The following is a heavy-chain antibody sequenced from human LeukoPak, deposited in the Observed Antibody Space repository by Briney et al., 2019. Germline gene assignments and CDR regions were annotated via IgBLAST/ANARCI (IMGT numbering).Heavy chain of an antibody. Sequence: ASVKVSCKASGYTFTSYGISWVRQAPGQGLEWMGWISAYNGNTNYAQKPQGRVTMTTDTSTSTAYMELRSLRSDDTAVYYCARDQYRFGELSPYYYGMDVWGQGTTVTVSS. J-gene: IGHJ6*02. D-gene: IGHD3-10*01. CDR2: ISAYNGNT. V-gene: IGHV1-18*01. CDR1: GYTFTSYG. CDR3: ARDQYRFGELSPYYYGMDV.